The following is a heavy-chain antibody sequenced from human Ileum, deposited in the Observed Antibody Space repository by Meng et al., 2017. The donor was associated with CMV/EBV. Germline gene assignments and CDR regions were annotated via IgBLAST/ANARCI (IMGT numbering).Heavy chain of an antibody. CDR2: IWYDGSRI. CDR1: GFNFSTYA. J-gene: IGHJ4*02. CDR3: AKDAVSGYYGPDY. D-gene: IGHD3-22*01. Sequence: GESLKISCAASGFNFSTYAMHWVRQAPGKGLEWVALIWYDGSRIHNGESVKGRFIISRDNSENTVVLQMNSLRGEDTAVYYCAKDAVSGYYGPDYWGQGTLVTVSS. V-gene: IGHV3-33*06.